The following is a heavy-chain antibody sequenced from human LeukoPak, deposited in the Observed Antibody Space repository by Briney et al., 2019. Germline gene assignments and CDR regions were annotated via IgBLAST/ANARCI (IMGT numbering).Heavy chain of an antibody. CDR1: GGSISSSSYY. J-gene: IGHJ5*02. D-gene: IGHD1-1*01. CDR2: IYYSGST. CDR3: ARFREKTGKNWFDP. Sequence: SETLSLTCTVSGGSISSSSYYWGWIRQPPGKGLEWIGSIYYSGSTYYNPSLKSRVTISVDTPKNQFSLKLSSVAPADPAAYYWARFREKTGKNWFDPWGQGTLVTVSS. V-gene: IGHV4-39*01.